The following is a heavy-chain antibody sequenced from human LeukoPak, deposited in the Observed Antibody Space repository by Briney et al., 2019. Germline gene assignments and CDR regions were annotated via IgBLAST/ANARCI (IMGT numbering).Heavy chain of an antibody. D-gene: IGHD6-19*01. CDR2: ISWDGGST. CDR3: AKDIRSVAGTGAFDY. Sequence: GGSLRLSCAASGFTFDDYTMHWVRQAPGKGLEWVSLISWDGGSTYYVDSVKGRFTISRDNSKNSLYLQMNSLRTEDTALYYCAKDIRSVAGTGAFDYWGQGTLVTVSS. CDR1: GFTFDDYT. V-gene: IGHV3-43*01. J-gene: IGHJ4*02.